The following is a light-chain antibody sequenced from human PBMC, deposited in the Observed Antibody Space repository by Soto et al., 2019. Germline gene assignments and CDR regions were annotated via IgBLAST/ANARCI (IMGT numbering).Light chain of an antibody. V-gene: IGLV2-14*01. CDR3: SSDTTSRTRLYV. J-gene: IGLJ1*01. Sequence: QSALTQPASVSGSPGQSVTISCTGTSSDVGGYQYVSWYQQHPGKAPKLMIYEVSNRPSGVSNRFSGSKSGNTDSLTISGLQAEDEADYYCSSDTTSRTRLYVFGTGTKLTVL. CDR1: SSDVGGYQY. CDR2: EVS.